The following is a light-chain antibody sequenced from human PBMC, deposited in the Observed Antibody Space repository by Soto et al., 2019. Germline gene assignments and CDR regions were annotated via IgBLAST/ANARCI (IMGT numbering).Light chain of an antibody. J-gene: IGLJ3*02. CDR3: QVWDSSSDHPV. Sequence: SYELTQPPSVSVAPGQTARITCGGKNIGSYSVHWYQQKPGQAHVLVVYDDRDRPSGIPERFSGSNSGNTATLTISRVEVGDEADYYCQVWDSSSDHPVFGGGTKLTVL. V-gene: IGLV3-21*02. CDR1: NIGSYS. CDR2: DDR.